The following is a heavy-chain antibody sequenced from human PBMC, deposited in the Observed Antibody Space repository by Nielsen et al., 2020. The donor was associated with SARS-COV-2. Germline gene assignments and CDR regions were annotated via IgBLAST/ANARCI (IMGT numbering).Heavy chain of an antibody. CDR2: IYYSGST. CDR3: AMHSVTTSGAADY. J-gene: IGHJ4*02. D-gene: IGHD4-17*01. V-gene: IGHV4-59*08. Sequence: SETLSLTCTVSGGSISSYYWGWIRQPPGKGLEWIGYIYYSGSTNYNPSLKSRVTISVDTSKNQFSLKLSSVTAADTAVYYCAMHSVTTSGAADYWGQGTLVTVSS. CDR1: GGSISSYY.